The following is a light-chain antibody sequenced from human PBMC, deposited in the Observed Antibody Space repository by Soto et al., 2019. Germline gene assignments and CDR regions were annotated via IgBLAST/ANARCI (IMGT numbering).Light chain of an antibody. V-gene: IGLV2-23*01. CDR3: CSYAGSSPYVV. CDR2: EGS. J-gene: IGLJ2*01. CDR1: SSDVGSYNL. Sequence: QSALTQPASVSGSPGQSITTSCTGTSSDVGSYNLVSWYQQHPGKAPKLMIYEGSKRPSGVSNRFSGSKSGNTASLTISGLQAEDEADYYCCSYAGSSPYVVFGGGTKLTVL.